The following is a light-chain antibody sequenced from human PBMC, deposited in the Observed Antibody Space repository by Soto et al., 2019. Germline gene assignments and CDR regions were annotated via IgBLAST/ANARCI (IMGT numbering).Light chain of an antibody. Sequence: SDVGGYNYVSWYQQHPGKAPKLMIYEVSKRPSGVPDRFSGSKSGNTASLTVSGLQAEDEADYYCSSYAGSNNFVFGTGTRSPS. CDR1: SDVGGYNY. CDR2: EVS. J-gene: IGLJ1*01. V-gene: IGLV2-8*01. CDR3: SSYAGSNNFV.